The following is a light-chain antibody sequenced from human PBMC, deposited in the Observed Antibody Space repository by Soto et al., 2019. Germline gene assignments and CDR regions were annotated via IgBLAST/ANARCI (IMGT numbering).Light chain of an antibody. J-gene: IGKJ1*01. CDR2: GAS. CDR3: QQYNTWPWT. V-gene: IGKV3-15*01. CDR1: QSVRSGH. Sequence: ESVLTQSPGTLSLSPGDRATLSCRASQSVRSGHLAWYQQKPGQAPRLLIDGASDRATGIPDRFSGSGYGTEFTLSISSLQSEDFAVYYCQQYNTWPWTFGQGTKVEIK.